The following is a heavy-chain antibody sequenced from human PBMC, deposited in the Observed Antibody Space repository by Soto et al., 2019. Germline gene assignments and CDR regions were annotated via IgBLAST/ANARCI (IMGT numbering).Heavy chain of an antibody. CDR3: ARYKVPYCSSTSCYYAYCGGDCYLDQPHYFDY. CDR1: GGSITTGGHF. V-gene: IGHV4-31*03. J-gene: IGHJ4*02. CDR2: IYYSGTT. Sequence: PSETLSLTCTVSGGSITTGGHFWSWIRQYPGKGLEWIGYIYYSGTTHYNPSLKSRVTISIDTSRKQFSLNLRSVTAADTAVYYCARYKVPYCSSTSCYYAYCGGDCYLDQPHYFDYWGQGTLVTVSS. D-gene: IGHD2-21*01.